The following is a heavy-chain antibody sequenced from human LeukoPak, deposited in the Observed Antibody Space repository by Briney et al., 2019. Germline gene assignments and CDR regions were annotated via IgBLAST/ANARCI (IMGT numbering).Heavy chain of an antibody. Sequence: SETLSLTCAVSGYSISSGYYWGWIRQPPGKGLEWIGSIYHSGSTYYNPSLKSRVTISVDTSKNQFSLKLSSVTAADTAVCYCARQGGYSGYDDPHYYYYMDVWGKGTTVTVSS. CDR3: ARQGGYSGYDDPHYYYYMDV. J-gene: IGHJ6*03. V-gene: IGHV4-38-2*01. CDR2: IYHSGST. D-gene: IGHD5-12*01. CDR1: GYSISSGYY.